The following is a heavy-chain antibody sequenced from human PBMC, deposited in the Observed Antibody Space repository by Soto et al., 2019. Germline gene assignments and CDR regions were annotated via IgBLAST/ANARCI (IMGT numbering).Heavy chain of an antibody. V-gene: IGHV3-30-3*01. D-gene: IGHD2-15*01. J-gene: IGHJ5*02. CDR2: ISYDGSNK. CDR1: GFTFSSYA. Sequence: QVQLVESGGGVVQPGRSLRLSCAASGFTFSSYAMHWVRQAPGKGLAWVAVISYDGSNKYYADSVKGRFTISRDNSKNTLYLQMNSLRAEDTAVYYCARDHGYCSGGSCYGGWFDPWGQGTLVTVSS. CDR3: ARDHGYCSGGSCYGGWFDP.